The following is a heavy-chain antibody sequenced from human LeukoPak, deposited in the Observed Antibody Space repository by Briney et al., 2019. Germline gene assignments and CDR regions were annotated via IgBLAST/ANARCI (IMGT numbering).Heavy chain of an antibody. CDR1: GFAFSIYW. V-gene: IGHV3-7*05. Sequence: GGSLRLSCAASGFAFSIYWMSWVRQAPGRGLEWVATITQDGSAKYSLDSVKGRFTLSRDNAKNSLYLQMNSLRAEDTAVYYCARDHVFTYYYGSGSPSPYYYYYGMDVWGQGTTVTVSS. D-gene: IGHD3-10*01. J-gene: IGHJ6*02. CDR2: ITQDGSAK. CDR3: ARDHVFTYYYGSGSPSPYYYYYGMDV.